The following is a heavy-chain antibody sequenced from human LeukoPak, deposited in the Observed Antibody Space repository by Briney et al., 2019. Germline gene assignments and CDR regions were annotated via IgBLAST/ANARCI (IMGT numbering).Heavy chain of an antibody. J-gene: IGHJ6*03. CDR3: ARATMKYYYYYMDV. CDR1: RYTFTSYD. CDR2: MNPNSGNT. Sequence: ASVKVSCKASRYTFTSYDINWVRQATGQGLEWMGWMNPNSGNTGYAQKFQGRVTMTRNTSISTAYMELSSLRSEDTAVYYCARATMKYYYYYMDVWGKGTTVTVS. V-gene: IGHV1-8*01. D-gene: IGHD5-24*01.